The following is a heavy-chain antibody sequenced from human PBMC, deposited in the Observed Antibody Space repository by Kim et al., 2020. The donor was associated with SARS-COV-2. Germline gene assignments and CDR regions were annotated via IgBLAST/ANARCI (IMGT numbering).Heavy chain of an antibody. D-gene: IGHD3-3*02. V-gene: IGHV1-69*13. CDR3: ASPRFSPGAFDI. J-gene: IGHJ3*02. Sequence: SVKVSCKASGGTFSSYAISWVRQAPGQGLEWMGGIIPIFGTANYAQKFQGRVTITADESTSTAYMELSSLRSEDTAVYYCASPRFSPGAFDIWGQGTMVTVSS. CDR1: GGTFSSYA. CDR2: IIPIFGTA.